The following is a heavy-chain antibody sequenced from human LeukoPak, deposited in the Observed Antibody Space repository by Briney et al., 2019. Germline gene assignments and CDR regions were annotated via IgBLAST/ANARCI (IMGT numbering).Heavy chain of an antibody. V-gene: IGHV3-7*01. J-gene: IGHJ4*02. Sequence: GGSLRLSCAASGFTFSSYWMTWVRQAPGKGPEWLANIKEDGSQKYYVDSVRGRFTISRDNAKNPLFLQMNNLRVEDTAVYYCARRGGSSSRRSPVDYWGQGTLVTVSS. CDR1: GFTFSSYW. CDR2: IKEDGSQK. CDR3: ARRGGSSSRRSPVDY. D-gene: IGHD6-6*01.